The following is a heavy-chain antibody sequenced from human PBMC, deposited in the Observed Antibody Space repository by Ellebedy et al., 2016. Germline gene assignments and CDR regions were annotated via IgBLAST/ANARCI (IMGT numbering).Heavy chain of an antibody. Sequence: GESLKISXAASGFTFSNAWMSWVRQAPGKGLEWVGRIKSKTDGGTTDYAAPVKGRFTISRDDSKNTLYLQMNSLKTEDTAVYYCTTDFGVVIIPLDYWGQGTLVTVSS. CDR2: IKSKTDGGTT. CDR3: TTDFGVVIIPLDY. J-gene: IGHJ4*02. CDR1: GFTFSNAW. V-gene: IGHV3-15*01. D-gene: IGHD3-3*01.